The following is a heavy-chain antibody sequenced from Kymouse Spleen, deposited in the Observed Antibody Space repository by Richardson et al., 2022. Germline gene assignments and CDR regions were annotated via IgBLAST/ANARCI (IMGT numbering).Heavy chain of an antibody. CDR1: GFTFSDYY. Sequence: QVQLVESGGGLVKPGGSLRLSCAASGFTFSDYYMSWIRQAPGKGLEWVSYISSSGSTIYYADSVKGRFTISRDNAKNSLYLQMNSLRAEDTAVYYCARDHYYGSGSYYSYYYYGMDVWGQGTTVTVSS. V-gene: IGHV3-11*01. CDR3: ARDHYYGSGSYYSYYYYGMDV. D-gene: IGHD3-10*01. CDR2: ISSSGSTI. J-gene: IGHJ6*02.